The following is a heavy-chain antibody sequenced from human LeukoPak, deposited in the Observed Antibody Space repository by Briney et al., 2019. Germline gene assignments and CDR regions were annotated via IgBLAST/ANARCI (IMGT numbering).Heavy chain of an antibody. CDR1: GYSFTSYW. CDR3: ARQLRPYYYYMDV. CDR2: IYPGDSDT. D-gene: IGHD4-17*01. V-gene: IGHV5-51*01. Sequence: GGSLRLSCKGSGYSFTSYWIGWVRQMPGKGLEWMGIIYPGDSDTRYSPSFQGRVTISADKSISTAYLQWSSLKASDTAMYYCARQLRPYYYYMDVWGKGTTVTVSS. J-gene: IGHJ6*03.